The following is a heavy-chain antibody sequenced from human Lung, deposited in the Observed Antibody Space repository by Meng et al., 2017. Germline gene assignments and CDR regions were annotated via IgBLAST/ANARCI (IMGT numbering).Heavy chain of an antibody. CDR3: ARFETVGVATGDF. Sequence: EVQLVESGGGLVTPGGSLRLSFAASGFTFSNYSMNWVRQAPGKGLEWVSSISSDSRYIFYADSVKGRFTISRDNAKNSLYLLMIGLRPEDTAVFYCARFETVGVATGDFWGQGTLVTVSS. CDR1: GFTFSNYS. D-gene: IGHD2-15*01. J-gene: IGHJ4*02. CDR2: ISSDSRYI. V-gene: IGHV3-21*01.